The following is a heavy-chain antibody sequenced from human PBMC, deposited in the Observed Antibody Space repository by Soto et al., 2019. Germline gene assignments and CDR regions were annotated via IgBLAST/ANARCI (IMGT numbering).Heavy chain of an antibody. CDR1: GGSISSSSYY. V-gene: IGHV4-39*01. CDR3: ARCLSAVFGVVRHYYYGMDV. CDR2: IYYSGST. D-gene: IGHD3-3*01. Sequence: SETLSLTCTVSGGSISSSSYYWGWIRQPPGKGLEWIGSIYYSGSTYYNPSLKSRVTISVDTSKNQFSLKLSSVTAADTAVYYCARCLSAVFGVVRHYYYGMDVWGQGTTVTVSS. J-gene: IGHJ6*02.